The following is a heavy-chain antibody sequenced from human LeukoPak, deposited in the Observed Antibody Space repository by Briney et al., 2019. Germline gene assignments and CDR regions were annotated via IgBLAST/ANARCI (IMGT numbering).Heavy chain of an antibody. V-gene: IGHV3-49*04. J-gene: IGHJ5*02. CDR3: TGEKWELSRPPP. CDR2: IRSKAYGGTT. Sequence: GGSLRLSCTASGFTFGDYAMSWVRQAPGKGLEWVGFIRSKAYGGTTEYAASVKGRFTISRDDSKSIAYLQVNSLKTEDTAVYYCTGEKWELSRPPPWGQGTLVTVSS. CDR1: GFTFGDYA. D-gene: IGHD1-26*01.